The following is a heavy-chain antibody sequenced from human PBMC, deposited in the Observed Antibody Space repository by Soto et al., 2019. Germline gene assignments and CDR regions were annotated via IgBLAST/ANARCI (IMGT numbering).Heavy chain of an antibody. D-gene: IGHD2-15*01. CDR2: IYHSGST. Sequence: QLQLQESGSGLVKPSQTLSLTCAVSGGSISSGGYSWSWIRQPPGKGLEWIGYIYHSGSTYYNPSLKSRVTLSVDRSKNQFSLKLSSVTAADTAVYYCARGYCSGGSCYSEIFDYWGQGTLVTVSS. V-gene: IGHV4-30-2*01. J-gene: IGHJ4*02. CDR1: GGSISSGGYS. CDR3: ARGYCSGGSCYSEIFDY.